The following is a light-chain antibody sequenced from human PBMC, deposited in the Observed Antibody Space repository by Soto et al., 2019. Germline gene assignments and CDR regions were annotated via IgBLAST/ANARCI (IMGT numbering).Light chain of an antibody. CDR2: DVT. V-gene: IGLV2-14*03. CDR1: SSDVGGYNY. CDR3: TSYTTSSPYLV. J-gene: IGLJ3*02. Sequence: QSALTQPASVSGSPGQSITISCTGTSSDVGGYNYVSWYQHHPGKAPKLMIYDVTNRPSGVSNRFSGSKSGNTASLTISGPQADDEADYYCTSYTTSSPYLVFGGGTKLTVL.